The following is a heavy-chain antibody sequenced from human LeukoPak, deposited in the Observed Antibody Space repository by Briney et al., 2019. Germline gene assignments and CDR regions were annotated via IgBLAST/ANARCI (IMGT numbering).Heavy chain of an antibody. Sequence: PGRSLRLSCAASGFTFSSYGMHLVRQAPGKGLEWVAVIWYDGSNKYYADSVKGRFTISRDNSKNTLYLQMNSLRAEDTAVYYCAKDGEMATIFYYYMDVWGKGTTVTVSS. CDR1: GFTFSSYG. CDR2: IWYDGSNK. CDR3: AKDGEMATIFYYYMDV. J-gene: IGHJ6*03. D-gene: IGHD5-24*01. V-gene: IGHV3-33*06.